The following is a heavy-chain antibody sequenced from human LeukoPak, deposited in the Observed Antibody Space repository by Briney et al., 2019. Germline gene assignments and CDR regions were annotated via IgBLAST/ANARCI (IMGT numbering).Heavy chain of an antibody. CDR2: IWYDGSNK. J-gene: IGHJ3*02. D-gene: IGHD3-22*01. CDR3: ARDLALNYYDSSGYYRPDAFDI. CDR1: GFTFSSYG. Sequence: GGSLRLSCAASGFTFSSYGMHWVRQAPGKGLEWVAVIWYDGSNKYYADSVKGRFTISRDNSKNTLYLQMNSLRAEDTAVYYCARDLALNYYDSSGYYRPDAFDIWGQGTMVTVSS. V-gene: IGHV3-33*01.